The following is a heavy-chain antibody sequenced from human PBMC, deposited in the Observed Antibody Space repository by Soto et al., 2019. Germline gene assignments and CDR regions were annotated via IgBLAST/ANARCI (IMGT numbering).Heavy chain of an antibody. V-gene: IGHV4-39*01. J-gene: IGHJ6*02. D-gene: IGHD3-10*01. CDR3: ARNYGSGSYIMGYYYGMDV. CDR1: AGSISSSSYY. Sequence: SETLSLTCTVSAGSISSSSYYWGWIRQPPGKGLEWIGSIYYSGSTYYNPSLKSRVTISVDTSKNQFSLKLSSVTAADTAVYYCARNYGSGSYIMGYYYGMDVWGQGTTVTVS. CDR2: IYYSGST.